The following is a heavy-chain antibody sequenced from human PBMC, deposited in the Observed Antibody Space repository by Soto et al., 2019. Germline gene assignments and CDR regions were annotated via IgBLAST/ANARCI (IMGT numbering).Heavy chain of an antibody. D-gene: IGHD3-22*01. CDR3: AKYRSYYPQNWFGP. CDR1: GFTFSRYA. CDR2: ISGSGGSK. Sequence: EVQVLESGGGLVQSGGSLRLSCAASGFTFSRYAMNWVRQAPGKGLEWVSAISGSGGSKYYADSVKGRFTISRDNSKKMVYVQMHSLRAEDTAIYYCAKYRSYYPQNWFGPWGQGTLVTV. J-gene: IGHJ5*02. V-gene: IGHV3-23*01.